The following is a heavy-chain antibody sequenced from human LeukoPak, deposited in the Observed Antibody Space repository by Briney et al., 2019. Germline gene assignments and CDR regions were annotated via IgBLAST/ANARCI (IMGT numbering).Heavy chain of an antibody. Sequence: ASVRVSCKASGYTFTGYFMHWMRQAPGQGPEWMGWINPNSGGTNYARKFQGRVIMTRDTSISTAYMELSRLRSDDTAVYYCARVGEYYYFDYWGQGTLVTVSS. CDR1: GYTFTGYF. J-gene: IGHJ4*02. CDR3: ARVGEYYYFDY. D-gene: IGHD2/OR15-2a*01. CDR2: INPNSGGT. V-gene: IGHV1-2*02.